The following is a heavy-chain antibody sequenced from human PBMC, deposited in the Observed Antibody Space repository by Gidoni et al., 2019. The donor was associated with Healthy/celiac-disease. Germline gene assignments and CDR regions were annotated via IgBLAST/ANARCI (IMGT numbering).Heavy chain of an antibody. J-gene: IGHJ4*02. Sequence: EVQLVESGGGLVQPGGSLRLSCAASGFPFSSYSMNWVRQAPGKGLEWVSYISSSSSTIYYADSVKGRFTISRDNAKNSLYLQMNSLRAEDTAVYYCAPHPYYDILTGYYSWSGFTDYWGQGTLVTVSS. D-gene: IGHD3-9*01. CDR1: GFPFSSYS. V-gene: IGHV3-48*04. CDR3: APHPYYDILTGYYSWSGFTDY. CDR2: ISSSSSTI.